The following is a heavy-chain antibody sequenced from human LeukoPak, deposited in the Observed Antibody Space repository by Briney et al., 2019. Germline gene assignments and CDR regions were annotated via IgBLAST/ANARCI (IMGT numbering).Heavy chain of an antibody. Sequence: PGGSLRLSCAASGFTFSRYSTKWVRQAPGKGLEWVSYISSSSSTIYYADSVKGRFTISRDNAKNSLYLQMNSLRDEDTAVYYCARETSTRWYYFDYWGQGTLVTVSS. D-gene: IGHD6-13*01. V-gene: IGHV3-48*02. CDR1: GFTFSRYS. CDR2: ISSSSSTI. J-gene: IGHJ4*02. CDR3: ARETSTRWYYFDY.